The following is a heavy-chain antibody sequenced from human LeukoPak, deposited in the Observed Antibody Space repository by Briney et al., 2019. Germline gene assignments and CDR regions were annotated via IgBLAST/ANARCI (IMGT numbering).Heavy chain of an antibody. V-gene: IGHV1-69*13. J-gene: IGHJ5*02. CDR1: GGTFSSYA. CDR2: IIPIFGTA. D-gene: IGHD3-9*01. Sequence: SVKVSCKASGGTFSSYAISWVRQAPGQGLEWMGGIIPIFGTANYAQKFQGRVTITADESTSTAYMELSSLRSEDTAVYYCERAEYDILTGYFYWFDPWGQGTLVTVSS. CDR3: ERAEYDILTGYFYWFDP.